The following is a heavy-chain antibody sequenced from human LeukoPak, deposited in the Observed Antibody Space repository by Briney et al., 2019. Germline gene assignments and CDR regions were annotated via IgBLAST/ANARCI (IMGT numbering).Heavy chain of an antibody. Sequence: GGSLRLSCAASGFTFSRYGMSWVRQAPGKGLEWVSAISGGGGDTYYADSVKGRFTISRDNAKNTLYLQMNSLRAEDTAVYYCAKSVYYYDSSGYYPTTHDAFDIWGQGTMVTVSS. V-gene: IGHV3-23*01. CDR2: ISGGGGDT. CDR3: AKSVYYYDSSGYYPTTHDAFDI. J-gene: IGHJ3*02. CDR1: GFTFSRYG. D-gene: IGHD3-22*01.